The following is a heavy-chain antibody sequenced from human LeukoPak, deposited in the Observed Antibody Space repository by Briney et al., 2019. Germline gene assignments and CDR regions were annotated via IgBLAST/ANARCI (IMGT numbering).Heavy chain of an antibody. D-gene: IGHD2-2*01. V-gene: IGHV3-64*01. CDR3: ATSEGY. CDR1: GFTFSTYA. CDR2: ISSNGGST. Sequence: GGSLRLSCAASGFTFSTYAMHWVRQAPGKGLEYVSAISSNGGSTYYANSVKGRFTISRDNPKNTLYLQMGSLRAEDMAVHYCATSEGYWGQGTLVTVSS. J-gene: IGHJ4*02.